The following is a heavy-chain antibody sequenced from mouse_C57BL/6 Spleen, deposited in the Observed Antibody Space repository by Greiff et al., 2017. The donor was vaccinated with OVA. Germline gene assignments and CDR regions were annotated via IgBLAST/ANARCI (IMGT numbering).Heavy chain of an antibody. Sequence: EAGGVDFSRYWMSWVRRAPGKGLEWIGEINPDSSTINYAPSLKDKFIISRDNAKNTLYLQMSKVRSEDTALYYCARVYGSRGYFDYWGQGTTLTVSS. J-gene: IGHJ2*01. D-gene: IGHD1-1*01. CDR3: ARVYGSRGYFDY. V-gene: IGHV4-1*01. CDR1: GVDFSRYW. CDR2: INPDSSTI.